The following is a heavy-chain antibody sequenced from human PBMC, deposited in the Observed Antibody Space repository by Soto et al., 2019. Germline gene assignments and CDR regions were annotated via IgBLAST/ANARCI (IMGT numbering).Heavy chain of an antibody. Sequence: ASVKVCCKASGYTFTSYGISWVRQAPGQGLEWMGGIIPYFGTANYAQKFQGRVTITADESTSTAYMELSSLRSEDTAVYYCARNYGGNSLALDYWGQGTLVTVSS. V-gene: IGHV1-69*13. CDR1: GYTFTSYG. D-gene: IGHD4-17*01. CDR3: ARNYGGNSLALDY. J-gene: IGHJ4*02. CDR2: IIPYFGTA.